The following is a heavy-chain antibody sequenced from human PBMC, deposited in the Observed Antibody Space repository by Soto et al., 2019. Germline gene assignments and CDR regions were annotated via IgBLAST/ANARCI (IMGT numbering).Heavy chain of an antibody. D-gene: IGHD2-21*02. CDR3: ARAMVVTQNWFDP. CDR2: IYYSGST. V-gene: IGHV4-30-4*01. CDR1: GGSISSGDYY. J-gene: IGHJ5*02. Sequence: SETLSLTCTVSGGSISSGDYYGSWIRQPPGKGLEWIGYIYYSGSTYYNPSLKSRVTISVDTSKNQFSLKLSSMTAADTAVYYCARAMVVTQNWFDPWGQGTLVTVSS.